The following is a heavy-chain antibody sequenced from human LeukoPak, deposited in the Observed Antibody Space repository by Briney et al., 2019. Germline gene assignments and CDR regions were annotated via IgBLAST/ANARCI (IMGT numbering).Heavy chain of an antibody. V-gene: IGHV3-23*01. CDR2: ISSSGNST. D-gene: IGHD3-9*01. CDR3: AKMTTGRNWFDP. CDR1: GFTFSSYV. Sequence: GGSLRLSCAVSGFTFSSYVMSWVRQAPGKGLEWGSAISSSGNSTYYADSLQGRFTISKDHSKTTLYLQMNSLRAEDTAVYYCAKMTTGRNWFDPWGQGTLVTVSS. J-gene: IGHJ5*02.